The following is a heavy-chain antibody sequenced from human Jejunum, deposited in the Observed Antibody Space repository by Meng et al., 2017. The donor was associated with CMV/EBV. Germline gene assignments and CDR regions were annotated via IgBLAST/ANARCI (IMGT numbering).Heavy chain of an antibody. J-gene: IGHJ5*02. CDR2: INGDGSIT. Sequence: GFNLKSYYLHWVRQAPGMGLVWVSRINGDGSITVYADAVQGRFSISRDNAKSKAYLQMNGLRGDDTAVYFCVRGGYDFWSGYGGPWGQGTLVTVSS. D-gene: IGHD3/OR15-3a*01. CDR3: VRGGYDFWSGYGGP. V-gene: IGHV3-74*01. CDR1: GFNLKSYY.